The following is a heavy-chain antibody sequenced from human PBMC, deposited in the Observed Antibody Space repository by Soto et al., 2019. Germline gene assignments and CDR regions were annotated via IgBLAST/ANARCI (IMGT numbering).Heavy chain of an antibody. V-gene: IGHV2-5*01. J-gene: IGHJ4*02. CDR2: GY. CDR1: GFSLSTRGKT. D-gene: IGHD3-22*01. Sequence: PTLVNPTQTLTLTCTVSGFSLSTRGKTLGWIRQPPGEAPEWLALGYQYSPSLQSRLTFTKDTSKNHVVLTMTDMDPVDTATYYCTLRDDSSRGPIYWGQGILVTVSS. CDR3: TLRDDSSRGPIY.